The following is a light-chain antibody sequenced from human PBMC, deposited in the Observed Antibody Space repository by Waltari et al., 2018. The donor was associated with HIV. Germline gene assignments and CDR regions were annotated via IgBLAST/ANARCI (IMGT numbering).Light chain of an antibody. V-gene: IGLV3-10*01. J-gene: IGLJ3*02. CDR2: EDI. Sequence: SYELTQPPSVAVSPGQTARNTCSGDPLTKKYAHWYQQKSGQAPVLVIYEDIKRPSGIPERFSGSSSGTMAILTISGAQVEDEADYYCYSTESNGNHRVFGGGTKLTVL. CDR1: PLTKKY. CDR3: YSTESNGNHRV.